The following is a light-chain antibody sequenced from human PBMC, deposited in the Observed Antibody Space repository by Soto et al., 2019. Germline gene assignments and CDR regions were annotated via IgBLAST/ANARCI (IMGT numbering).Light chain of an antibody. CDR3: CSHSTSIAWV. Sequence: QSILTQSASVSGSPGQSITISCTGTDNDVGGYDFVSWYQQHPGRAPKLSIHQVTIRLSGISSRFSGSKSGNTASLTITGLQPEDEAMYFCCSHSTSIAWVFGGGTQLTVL. J-gene: IGLJ7*01. CDR1: DNDVGGYDF. V-gene: IGLV2-14*01. CDR2: QVT.